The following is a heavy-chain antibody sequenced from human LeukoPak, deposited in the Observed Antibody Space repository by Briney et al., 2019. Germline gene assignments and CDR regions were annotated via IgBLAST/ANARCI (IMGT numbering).Heavy chain of an antibody. CDR1: GGSFSGYY. J-gene: IGHJ4*02. CDR2: INHSGST. Sequence: KPSETLSLTCAVYGGSFSGYYWSWIRQPPGKGLEWIGEINHSGSTNYNPSLKSRVTISVDTSKNQFSLKLSSVTAADTAVHYCARDYGDDYWGQGTLVTVSS. D-gene: IGHD4-17*01. V-gene: IGHV4-34*01. CDR3: ARDYGDDY.